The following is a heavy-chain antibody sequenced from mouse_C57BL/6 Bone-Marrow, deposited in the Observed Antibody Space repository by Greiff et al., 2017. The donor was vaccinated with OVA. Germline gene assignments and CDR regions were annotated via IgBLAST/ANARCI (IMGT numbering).Heavy chain of an antibody. D-gene: IGHD2-4*01. CDR2: INPGSGGT. V-gene: IGHV1-54*01. Sequence: VQLQESGAELVRPGTSVKVSCKASGYAFTNYLIEWVKQRPGQGLEWIGVINPGSGGTNYNEKFKGKATLTADKSSSTAYMQLSSLTSEDSAVYFCARDGNDYDRYYFDYWGQGTTLTVSS. CDR3: ARDGNDYDRYYFDY. J-gene: IGHJ2*01. CDR1: GYAFTNYL.